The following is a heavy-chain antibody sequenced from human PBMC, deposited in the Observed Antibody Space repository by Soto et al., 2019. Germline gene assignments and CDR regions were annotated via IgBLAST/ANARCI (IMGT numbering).Heavy chain of an antibody. V-gene: IGHV4-59*08. J-gene: IGHJ4*02. Sequence: PSETLSLTCIVFGGSISNYYWRWIRQPPGKGLEWIGYIYYSGSTNYNPSLTSRVTISVDTSKNQFSLKLSSVTAADTAVYYCARHRYSYGVYYFDYWGQGTLVTVSS. D-gene: IGHD5-18*01. CDR3: ARHRYSYGVYYFDY. CDR2: IYYSGST. CDR1: GGSISNYY.